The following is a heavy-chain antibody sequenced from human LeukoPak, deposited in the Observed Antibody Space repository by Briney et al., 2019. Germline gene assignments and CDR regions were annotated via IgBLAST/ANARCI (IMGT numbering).Heavy chain of an antibody. CDR2: ITGSGDTT. Sequence: SGGSLRLSCAASGFTFGSYAMSWVRQAPGEGLELVSGITGSGDTTYYADSVKGRSTISRDNSKKTLYVQMNSLRAEDTAVYYCAKSYYADRSYFDSWGQGTLVTVSS. CDR1: GFTFGSYA. V-gene: IGHV3-23*01. CDR3: AKSYYADRSYFDS. J-gene: IGHJ4*02. D-gene: IGHD3-22*01.